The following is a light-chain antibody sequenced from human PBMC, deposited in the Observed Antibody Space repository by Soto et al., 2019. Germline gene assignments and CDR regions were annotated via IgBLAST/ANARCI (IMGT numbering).Light chain of an antibody. Sequence: IQRTQHASTLSASLGDRFTITCVASQGIRNDLCWYQQKPGRAPKLLIYVASNLQSGVPSRFRGSGSGTDFTITISSLQPEDFATYYCLQDYSYPLTVGGGTQVEI. J-gene: IGKJ4*01. CDR2: VAS. CDR3: LQDYSYPLT. V-gene: IGKV1-6*01. CDR1: QGIRND.